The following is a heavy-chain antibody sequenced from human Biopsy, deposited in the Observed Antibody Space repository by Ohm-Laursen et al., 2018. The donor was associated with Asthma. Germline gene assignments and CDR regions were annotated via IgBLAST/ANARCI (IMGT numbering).Heavy chain of an antibody. CDR2: IATDGSNK. CDR1: GFTFSSYS. Sequence: SLRLSCTASGFTFSSYSMHWVRQAPGRGPEYVSFIATDGSNKFYADSVKGGFTVSRDNSKHTLYLHMTGLRADDTGVYYCVKDHSAGYYYFDDWGQGAQVTVSP. CDR3: VKDHSAGYYYFDD. D-gene: IGHD2-21*01. V-gene: IGHV3-64D*08. J-gene: IGHJ4*02.